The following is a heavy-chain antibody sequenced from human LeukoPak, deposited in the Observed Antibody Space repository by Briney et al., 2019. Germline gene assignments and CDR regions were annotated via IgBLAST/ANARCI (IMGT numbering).Heavy chain of an antibody. CDR3: VRPSQKLRYFDS. D-gene: IGHD4-17*01. CDR1: GFTFDDYG. Sequence: RTGGSLRLSCAASGFTFDDYGMSWVRQAPGKGLEWVSGTNWNGGSTGYADFVKGRFTISRDNAKNSLFLQMNSLRAEDTALYYCVRPSQKLRYFDSWGHGTLVTVSS. CDR2: TNWNGGST. J-gene: IGHJ4*01. V-gene: IGHV3-20*04.